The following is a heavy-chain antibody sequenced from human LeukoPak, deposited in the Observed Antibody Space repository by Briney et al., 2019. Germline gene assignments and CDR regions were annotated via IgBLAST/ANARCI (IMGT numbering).Heavy chain of an antibody. J-gene: IGHJ4*02. Sequence: SVKASCKASGGTFSSYAISWVRQAPGQGLEWMGGIIPIFGTANYAQKFQGRVTITADESTSTAYMELSSLRSEDTAVYYCARDFHGGYDSSGYYPSDYGGQGTLVTVSA. D-gene: IGHD3-22*01. CDR3: ARDFHGGYDSSGYYPSDY. CDR2: IIPIFGTA. V-gene: IGHV1-69*13. CDR1: GGTFSSYA.